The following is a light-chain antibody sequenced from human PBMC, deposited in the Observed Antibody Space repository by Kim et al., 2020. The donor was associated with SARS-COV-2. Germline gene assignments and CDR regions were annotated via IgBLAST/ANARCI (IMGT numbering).Light chain of an antibody. CDR1: SANIGSNT. Sequence: GQRVTISCSGGSANIGSNTVNWYQQLPGTAPKLLIYSNNQRPSGVPDRFSGSKSGTSASLAISGLQSEDEADYYCAAWDDSLSGVVFGGGTQLTVL. CDR3: AAWDDSLSGVV. CDR2: SNN. J-gene: IGLJ2*01. V-gene: IGLV1-44*01.